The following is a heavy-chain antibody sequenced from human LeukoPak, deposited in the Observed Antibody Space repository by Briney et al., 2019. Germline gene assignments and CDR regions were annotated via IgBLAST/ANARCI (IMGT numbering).Heavy chain of an antibody. CDR3: ARDHSWVRAQDP. Sequence: GASVTVSCTASGYTFTGYYMHWVRHAPGQGLEWMGWINPNSGGTNYAQKFQGRVTMTRDTSISTAYMELSRLRSDDTAVYYCARDHSWVRAQDPWGQGTLVTVSS. J-gene: IGHJ5*02. CDR2: INPNSGGT. D-gene: IGHD3-10*01. V-gene: IGHV1-2*02. CDR1: GYTFTGYY.